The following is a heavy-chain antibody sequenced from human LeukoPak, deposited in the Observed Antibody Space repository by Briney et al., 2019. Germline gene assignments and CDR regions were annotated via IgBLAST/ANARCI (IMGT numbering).Heavy chain of an antibody. J-gene: IGHJ6*02. CDR3: AKDRSGKYYYGMDV. V-gene: IGHV3-9*01. CDR1: GFTFDDYA. Sequence: PGRSLRLSCAASGFTFDDYAMHWVRQAPGNGLEWVSGISWNSGSIGYADSVKGRFTISRDNAKNSLYLQMNSLRAEDTALYYCAKDRSGKYYYGMDVWGQGTTVTVSS. CDR2: ISWNSGSI.